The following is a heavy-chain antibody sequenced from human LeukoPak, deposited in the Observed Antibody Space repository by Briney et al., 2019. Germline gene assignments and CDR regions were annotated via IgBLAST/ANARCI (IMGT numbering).Heavy chain of an antibody. J-gene: IGHJ4*02. CDR1: GFTFRDFW. V-gene: IGHV3-7*01. D-gene: IGHD5-18*01. CDR2: IKQDGSEK. CDR3: VRDGCTASTCATLGGFNH. Sequence: PGGSLRLSCVASGFTFRDFWMSWVRQTPGQGLEWVASIKQDGSEKYYADSVKGRFTVSRDNDKNSLFLQMNSLRAEDTSVYFCVRDGCTASTCATLGGFNHWPQGTLVTVSS.